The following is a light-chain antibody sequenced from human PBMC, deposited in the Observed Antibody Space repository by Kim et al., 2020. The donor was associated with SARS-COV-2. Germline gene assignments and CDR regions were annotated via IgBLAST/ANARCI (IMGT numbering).Light chain of an antibody. CDR3: LQYGSSAA. Sequence: ENVLTQSPVTLSLSPGERATLSCGAGQTIAGDYLAWYQQKPGLAPRLLIYNASTRASGVPDRFSGSGSGTDFTLTINRLEPEDFAVYYCLQYGSSAAFGGGTKVEIK. J-gene: IGKJ4*01. V-gene: IGKV3D-20*01. CDR2: NAS. CDR1: QTIAGDY.